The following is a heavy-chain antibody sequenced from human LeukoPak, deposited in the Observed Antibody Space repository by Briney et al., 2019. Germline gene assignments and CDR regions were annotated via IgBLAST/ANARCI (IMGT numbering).Heavy chain of an antibody. D-gene: IGHD2-2*01. CDR3: ARDTELRYCSSTSCYYYYYGMDV. J-gene: IGHJ6*02. CDR1: GGTFSSYA. CDR2: IIPIFGTA. Sequence: SVKVSCKASGGTFSSYAISWVRQAPGQGLEWMGGIIPIFGTANYAQKFQGRVTITADESTSTAYMELSSLRSEDTAVYYCARDTELRYCSSTSCYYYYYGMDVWGQGTTVTVSS. V-gene: IGHV1-69*13.